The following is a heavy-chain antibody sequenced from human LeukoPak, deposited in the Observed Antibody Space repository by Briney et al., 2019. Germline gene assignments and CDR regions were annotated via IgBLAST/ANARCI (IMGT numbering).Heavy chain of an antibody. J-gene: IGHJ5*02. CDR1: AGSISMYY. CDR3: ARTLSDLRLNGLTRFDP. D-gene: IGHD4/OR15-4a*01. V-gene: IGHV4-59*01. Sequence: PETLSPTSTVSAGSISMYYSSWVRQPPGDGLEWIGYTYHSGSTNYDPSLKSRVTISVDTSKDQFSLKLSSVTAADTAVYYCARTLSDLRLNGLTRFDPWGQGTLVTVSS. CDR2: TYHSGST.